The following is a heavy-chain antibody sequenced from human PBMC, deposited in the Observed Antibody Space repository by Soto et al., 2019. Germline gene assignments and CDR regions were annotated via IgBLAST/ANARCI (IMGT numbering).Heavy chain of an antibody. J-gene: IGHJ5*02. CDR1: GGSISSGGYS. D-gene: IGHD6-13*01. V-gene: IGHV4-31*03. CDR3: ARVFSDSSSFFDP. CDR2: IYYSGST. Sequence: SSETLSLTCTVSGGSISSGGYSWSWIRQHPGKGLEWIGYIYYSGSTYYNPSLKSRVTISVDTSKNQFSLKLSSVTSADTAVYYCARVFSDSSSFFDPWGQGTLVTVSS.